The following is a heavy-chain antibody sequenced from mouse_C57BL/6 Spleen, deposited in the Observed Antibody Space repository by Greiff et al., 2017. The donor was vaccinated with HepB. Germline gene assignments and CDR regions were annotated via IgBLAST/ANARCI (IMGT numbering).Heavy chain of an antibody. CDR3: ARDGGGGAMDY. CDR2: ISDGGSYT. Sequence: EVKVVESGGGLVKPGGSLKLSCAASGFTFSSYAMSWVRQTPEKRLEWVATISDGGSYTYYPDNVKGRFTISRDNAKNNLYLQMSHLKSEDTAMYYWARDGGGGAMDYWGQGTSVTVSS. V-gene: IGHV5-4*01. CDR1: GFTFSSYA. J-gene: IGHJ4*01.